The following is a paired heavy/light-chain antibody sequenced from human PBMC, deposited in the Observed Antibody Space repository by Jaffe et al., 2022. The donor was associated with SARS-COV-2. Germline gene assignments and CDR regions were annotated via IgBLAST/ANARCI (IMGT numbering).Light chain of an antibody. J-gene: IGKJ5*01. CDR1: QDISNW. Sequence: DIAMTQSPSSVSASVGDTVTITCRASQDISNWVAWYQQKPGKAPKLLIYAPSGLQSGVPSRFSGSGSGTDFTLTISSLQPEDFATYFCQQANSFPITFGQGTRLDIK. CDR2: APS. V-gene: IGKV1-12*01. CDR3: QQANSFPIT.
Heavy chain of an antibody. V-gene: IGHV3-9*01. D-gene: IGHD5-12*01. CDR2: ISWGSGTI. CDR1: GFTFEDYA. Sequence: EAQLVESGGGLVQPGRSLRLSCVGSGFTFEDYAMHWVRQVPGKGLEWISGISWGSGTINYADSVKGRFTISRDNAKNSLYLQMNSLRAEDTAFYYCAKDIRLGDDAFDIWGRGTMVTVSS. J-gene: IGHJ3*02. CDR3: AKDIRLGDDAFDI.